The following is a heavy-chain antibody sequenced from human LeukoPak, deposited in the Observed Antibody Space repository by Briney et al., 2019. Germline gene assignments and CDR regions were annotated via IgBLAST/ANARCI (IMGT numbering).Heavy chain of an antibody. V-gene: IGHV3-33*01. Sequence: PGRSLRLSCAASGFTFSSYAMHWVRQAPGKGLEWVAVIWYDGSNKYYADSVKGRFTISRDNSKNTLFLQMNSLRADDTAVYYCARGSFALGSGCSDWGQGTLVTVSP. CDR2: IWYDGSNK. CDR3: ARGSFALGSGCSD. J-gene: IGHJ1*01. CDR1: GFTFSSYA. D-gene: IGHD6-19*01.